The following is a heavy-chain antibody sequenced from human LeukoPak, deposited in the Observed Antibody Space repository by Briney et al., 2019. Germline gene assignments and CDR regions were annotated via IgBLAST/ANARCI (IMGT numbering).Heavy chain of an antibody. D-gene: IGHD6-19*01. V-gene: IGHV4-39*01. CDR2: IYYSGDT. J-gene: IGHJ6*03. CDR3: ARHQWHYYYYMGV. Sequence: SETLSLTCTVSGGSISSSSYYWGSLRQPPGKGLEWIGSIYYSGDTYYNPSLKSRRVTISVDTSKNQFSLRLSSVTAADTAVYYCARHQWHYYYYMGVWGKGSTVTVSS. CDR1: GGSISSSSYY.